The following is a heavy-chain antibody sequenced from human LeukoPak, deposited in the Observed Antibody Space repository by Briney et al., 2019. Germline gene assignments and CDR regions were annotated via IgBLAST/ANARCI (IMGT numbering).Heavy chain of an antibody. V-gene: IGHV3-23*01. CDR2: ISGSGGST. CDR1: GFTFGSYA. J-gene: IGHJ4*02. D-gene: IGHD6-13*01. Sequence: GGSLRLSCAASGFTFGSYAMSWVRQAPGKGLEWVSAISGSGGSTYYADSVKGRFTISRDNSKNTLYLQMNSLRAEDTAVYYCAKARGGGSSWYYFDYWGQGTLVTVSS. CDR3: AKARGGGSSWYYFDY.